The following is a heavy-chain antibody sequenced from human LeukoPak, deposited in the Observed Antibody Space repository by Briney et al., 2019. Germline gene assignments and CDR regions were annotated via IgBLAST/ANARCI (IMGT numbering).Heavy chain of an antibody. CDR3: ARGRRYDYVWGSYRYTGYVPWFDP. CDR2: INPSGGST. D-gene: IGHD3-16*02. J-gene: IGHJ5*02. Sequence: ASVKVSCKASGYTFTSYYMHWVRQAPGQGLEWMGIINPSGGSTSYAQKFQGRVTMTRDTSTSTVYMELSSLRSEDTAVYYCARGRRYDYVWGSYRYTGYVPWFDPWGQGTLVTVSS. V-gene: IGHV1-46*01. CDR1: GYTFTSYY.